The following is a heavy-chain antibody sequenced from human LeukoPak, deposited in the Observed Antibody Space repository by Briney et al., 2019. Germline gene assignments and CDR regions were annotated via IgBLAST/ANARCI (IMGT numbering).Heavy chain of an antibody. CDR3: ASNKYSSSWYGRDNWFDP. J-gene: IGHJ5*02. D-gene: IGHD6-13*01. CDR1: GGSISSGSYY. CDR2: IYTSGST. V-gene: IGHV4-61*02. Sequence: SETLSLTCTVSGGSISSGSYYWSWIRQPAGKGLEWIGRIYTSGSTNYNPSLKSRVTISVDTSKNQFSLKLSSVTAADTAVYYCASNKYSSSWYGRDNWFDPWGQGTLVTVSS.